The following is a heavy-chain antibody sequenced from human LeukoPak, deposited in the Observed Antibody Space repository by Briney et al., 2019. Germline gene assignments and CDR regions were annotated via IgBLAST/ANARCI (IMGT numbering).Heavy chain of an antibody. CDR1: GFSLSTSGMY. Sequence: SGPTLVNPTQTLTVTCTFSGFSLSTSGMYVSWIRQPPGKALEWLALIDWDDDKFYSTSLKTRLTISKDTSKNQVVLTMTNMDPVDTATYYCARIQAYGGNSEGYYFNYWGQGTLVTVSS. CDR3: ARIQAYGGNSEGYYFNY. J-gene: IGHJ4*02. CDR2: IDWDDDK. V-gene: IGHV2-70*01. D-gene: IGHD4-23*01.